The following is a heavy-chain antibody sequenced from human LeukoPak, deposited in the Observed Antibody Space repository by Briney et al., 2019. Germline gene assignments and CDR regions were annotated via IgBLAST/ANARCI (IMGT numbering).Heavy chain of an antibody. CDR1: GGSISSGSYY. Sequence: SETLSLTCTVSGGSISSGSYYWSWIRQPAGKGLEWIGRIYTSGSTNYNPSLKSRVTISVDTSKNQFSLKLSSVTAADTAVYYCAREGVRSGWSSLFDYWGQGTLVTVSS. D-gene: IGHD6-19*01. V-gene: IGHV4-61*02. CDR2: IYTSGST. J-gene: IGHJ4*02. CDR3: AREGVRSGWSSLFDY.